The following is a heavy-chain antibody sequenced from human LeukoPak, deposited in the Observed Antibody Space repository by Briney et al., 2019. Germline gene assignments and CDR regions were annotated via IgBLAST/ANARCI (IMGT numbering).Heavy chain of an antibody. V-gene: IGHV3-23*01. CDR1: GFTFSRYV. D-gene: IGHD2/OR15-2a*01. Sequence: GGSLRLSCAASGFTFSRYVMTWVRQAPGEGLEWVSGISGSGGSTYYADSVKGRFTISRDNSKNTLYLQMNSLRAEDTAVYYCAKVTFEGVDPWGQGTLVTVSS. J-gene: IGHJ5*02. CDR3: AKVTFEGVDP. CDR2: ISGSGGST.